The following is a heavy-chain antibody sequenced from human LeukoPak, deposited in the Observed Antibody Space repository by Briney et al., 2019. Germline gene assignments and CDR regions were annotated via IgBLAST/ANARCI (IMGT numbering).Heavy chain of an antibody. V-gene: IGHV1-24*01. D-gene: IGHD6-6*01. CDR2: FDPEDGET. Sequence: ASVKVSCKVSGYTLTELSMHWVRQAPGKGLEWMGGFDPEDGETIYAQKFQGRVTMTEDTSIDTAYMELSSLRSEDTAVYYCARTFIAARPRYYYYYMDVWGKGTTVTVSS. CDR1: GYTLTELS. CDR3: ARTFIAARPRYYYYYMDV. J-gene: IGHJ6*03.